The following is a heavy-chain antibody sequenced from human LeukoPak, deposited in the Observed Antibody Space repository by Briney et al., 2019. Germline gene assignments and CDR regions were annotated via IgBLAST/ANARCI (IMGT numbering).Heavy chain of an antibody. D-gene: IGHD5-24*01. CDR3: AKPSRGWLQFDAFDI. V-gene: IGHV4-39*01. CDR1: GGSISSSSYY. CDR2: IYYSGST. Sequence: PSETLSLTCTVSGGSISSSSYYWGWIRQPPGKGLERIGSIYYSGSTYYNPSLKSRVTISVDTSKNQFSLKLSSVTAADTAVYYCAKPSRGWLQFDAFDIWGQGTMVTVCS. J-gene: IGHJ3*02.